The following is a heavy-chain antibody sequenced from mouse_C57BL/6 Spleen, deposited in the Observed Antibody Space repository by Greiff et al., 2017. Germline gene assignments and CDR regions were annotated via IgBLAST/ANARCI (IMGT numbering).Heavy chain of an antibody. Sequence: EVQLQQSGPELVKPGASVKIPCKASGYTFTDYNMDWVKQSHGKSLEWIGDINPNNGGTNYNQKFKGKATLTVDKSSNTTYIELRILTSADTAVYYYARRGGNFVEYYFDYWGQGTTLTVSS. J-gene: IGHJ2*01. V-gene: IGHV1-18*01. CDR2: INPNNGGT. D-gene: IGHD2-1*01. CDR3: ARRGGNFVEYYFDY. CDR1: GYTFTDYN.